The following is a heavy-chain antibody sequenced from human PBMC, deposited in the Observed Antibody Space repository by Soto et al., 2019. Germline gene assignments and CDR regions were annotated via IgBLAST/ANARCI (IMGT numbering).Heavy chain of an antibody. J-gene: IGHJ3*02. V-gene: IGHV3-21*01. CDR1: GFTFSSYS. CDR3: ARESITIFGVVDHDAFDI. D-gene: IGHD3-3*01. Sequence: EVQLVESGGGLVKPGGSLRLSCAASGFTFSSYSMNWVRQAPGKGLEWVSSISSSSSYIYYAVSVKGRFTISRDNAKNSLYLQMNSLRAEDTAVYYCARESITIFGVVDHDAFDIWGQGTMVTVSS. CDR2: ISSSSSYI.